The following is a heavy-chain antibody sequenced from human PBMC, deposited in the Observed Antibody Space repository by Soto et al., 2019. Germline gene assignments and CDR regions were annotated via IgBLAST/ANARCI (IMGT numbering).Heavy chain of an antibody. CDR2: IYYSGST. J-gene: IGHJ5*02. V-gene: IGHV4-34*01. CDR3: ARHGYYGSGSYFVKAMNWFDP. D-gene: IGHD3-10*01. Sequence: SSETLSLTCAVYGGSFSGYYWSWIRQPPGKGLEWIGGIYYSGSTYYNPSLKSRVTISVDTSKNQFSLKLSSVTAADTAVYYCARHGYYGSGSYFVKAMNWFDPWGQGTLVTGSS. CDR1: GGSFSGYY.